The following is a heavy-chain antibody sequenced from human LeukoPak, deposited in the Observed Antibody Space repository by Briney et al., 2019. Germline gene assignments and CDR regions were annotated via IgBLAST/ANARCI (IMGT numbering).Heavy chain of an antibody. Sequence: SQTLSLTCTVSGGSISSGSYYWSWIRQPAGKGLEWIVRIYTSGSTNYNPSLKSRVTISVDTSKNQFSLKLSSVTAADTAVYYCARAHDDSSGLRLGAFDIWGQGTMVTVSS. D-gene: IGHD3-22*01. CDR1: GGSISSGSYY. CDR2: IYTSGST. V-gene: IGHV4-61*02. J-gene: IGHJ3*02. CDR3: ARAHDDSSGLRLGAFDI.